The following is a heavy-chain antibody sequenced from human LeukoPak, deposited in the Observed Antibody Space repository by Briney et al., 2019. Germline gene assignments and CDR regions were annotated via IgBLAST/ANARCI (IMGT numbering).Heavy chain of an antibody. D-gene: IGHD2-15*01. J-gene: IGHJ4*02. V-gene: IGHV4-38-2*02. Sequence: SQTLSLTCTVSGYSISSGYYWGWIRQPPGKGLEWIGSIYHSGSTYYNPSLKSRVTISVDTSKNQFSLKLSSVTAADTAVYYCARDTGVVAATTDFDYWGQGTLVTVSS. CDR1: GYSISSGYY. CDR2: IYHSGST. CDR3: ARDTGVVAATTDFDY.